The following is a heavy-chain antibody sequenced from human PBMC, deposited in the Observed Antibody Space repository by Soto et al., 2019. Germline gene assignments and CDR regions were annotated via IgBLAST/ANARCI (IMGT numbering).Heavy chain of an antibody. CDR1: GFTFSSYA. CDR3: AKRGGYYDFWSGYVPFDY. Sequence: EVQLLESGGGLVQPGGSLRLSCAASGFTFSSYAMSWVRQAPGKGLEWVSAISGSGGSTYYADSVKGRFTISRDNSKNTLYLQMNSLRAEDTAVYYCAKRGGYYDFWSGYVPFDYWGQGTLVTVSS. CDR2: ISGSGGST. D-gene: IGHD3-3*01. V-gene: IGHV3-23*01. J-gene: IGHJ4*02.